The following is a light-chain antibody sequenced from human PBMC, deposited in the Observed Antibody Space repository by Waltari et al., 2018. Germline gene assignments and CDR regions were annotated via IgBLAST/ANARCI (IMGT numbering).Light chain of an antibody. V-gene: IGLV1-40*01. CDR3: QSYDSSLSGYV. J-gene: IGLJ1*01. CDR1: SSNIGAGYD. Sequence: QSVLTQPPSVSGAPGQRVTISCTGSSSNIGAGYDVHWYQQLPGTAPKPLIYGNNNRPSGVPDRFSGSKSGTSASLAITGLQAEDEADYYCQSYDSSLSGYVFETGTKVTVL. CDR2: GNN.